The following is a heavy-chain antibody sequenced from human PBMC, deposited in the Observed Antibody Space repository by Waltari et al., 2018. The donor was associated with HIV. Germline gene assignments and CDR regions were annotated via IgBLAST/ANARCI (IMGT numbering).Heavy chain of an antibody. Sequence: QVQLVESGGGVVQPGRSLRLSCAASGFTFSSYGMHWVRQAPGKGLEWVAVISYDGSNKYYADSVKGRFTISRDNSKNTLYLQMNSLRAEDTAVYYCAKDRDSSPQDWGQGTLVTVSS. V-gene: IGHV3-30*18. CDR2: ISYDGSNK. CDR1: GFTFSSYG. J-gene: IGHJ4*02. CDR3: AKDRDSSPQD. D-gene: IGHD6-13*01.